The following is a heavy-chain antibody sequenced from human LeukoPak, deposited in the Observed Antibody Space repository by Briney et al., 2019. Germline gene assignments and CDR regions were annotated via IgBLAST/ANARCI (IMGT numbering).Heavy chain of an antibody. D-gene: IGHD2-15*01. CDR3: LRDFPTGSGRFDH. Sequence: GRSLRLSCAASGFTFSSYGMHWVRQAPGKGLEWVAVISYDGSGKYYADSLQGRFTISRDNSKNTLYLQMNSLRSEDTAVYYCLRDFPTGSGRFDHWGQGTLVTVSS. CDR2: ISYDGSGK. CDR1: GFTFSSYG. J-gene: IGHJ4*02. V-gene: IGHV3-30*03.